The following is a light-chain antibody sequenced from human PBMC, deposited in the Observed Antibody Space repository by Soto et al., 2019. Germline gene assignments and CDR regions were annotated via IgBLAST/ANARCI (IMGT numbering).Light chain of an antibody. Sequence: DIQMTQSPSFVSASGGDRVTITCRASQNINDWLAWYQQKPGRAPDLLISRAATLQSGVPSRFSGSGSGTDFTLTISSLQPEVFATYYCQQANDFPLTFGGGTRIEIK. V-gene: IGKV1-12*01. CDR3: QQANDFPLT. CDR1: QNINDW. J-gene: IGKJ4*01. CDR2: RAA.